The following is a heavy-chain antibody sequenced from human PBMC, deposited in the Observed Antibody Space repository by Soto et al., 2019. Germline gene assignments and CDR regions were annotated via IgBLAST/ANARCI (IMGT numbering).Heavy chain of an antibody. D-gene: IGHD2-2*01. CDR2: INAGNGNT. J-gene: IGHJ6*02. CDR3: ARGYCRSTSCSAYGIDV. CDR1: GYTFSNYA. Sequence: GASVKVSCKASGYTFSNYAIHWARQPPGQGLELMGWINAGNGNTQYSQKFQGRVSITSDTSATTAYMELSSLRSEETAVYYCARGYCRSTSCSAYGIDVWGQGTTVTVCS. V-gene: IGHV1-3*01.